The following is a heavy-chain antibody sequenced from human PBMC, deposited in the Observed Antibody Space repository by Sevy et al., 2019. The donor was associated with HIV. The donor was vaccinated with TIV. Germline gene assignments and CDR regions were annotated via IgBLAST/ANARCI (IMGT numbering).Heavy chain of an antibody. CDR3: AKAPAPPYSSGWYFDY. D-gene: IGHD6-19*01. V-gene: IGHV3-23*01. Sequence: GGSLRLSCAASGFTFSSYAMSWVRQAPGKGLEWVSAIGGSGGSTYYADSVKGRFTISRDNSKNTLYLQMNSLRAEDTAVYYCAKAPAPPYSSGWYFDYWGQGTLVTVSS. CDR1: GFTFSSYA. CDR2: IGGSGGST. J-gene: IGHJ4*02.